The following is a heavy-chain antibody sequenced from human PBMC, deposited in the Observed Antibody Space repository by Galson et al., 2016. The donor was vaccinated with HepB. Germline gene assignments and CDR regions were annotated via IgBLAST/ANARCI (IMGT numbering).Heavy chain of an antibody. D-gene: IGHD1-1*01. Sequence: SLRLSCAASGFTFSSYAMTWVRQAPGRGLEWVTAISGTGGSTYYADSVKGRFTISRDNSKNTLYLQINSLRAEDTAVYYCAKDGRGFHPYNWFDPWGQGTLVTVSS. J-gene: IGHJ5*02. CDR1: GFTFSSYA. CDR3: AKDGRGFHPYNWFDP. V-gene: IGHV3-23*01. CDR2: ISGTGGST.